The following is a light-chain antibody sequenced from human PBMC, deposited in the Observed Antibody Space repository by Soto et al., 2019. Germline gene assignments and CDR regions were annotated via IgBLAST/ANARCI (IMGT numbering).Light chain of an antibody. J-gene: IGKJ4*01. CDR2: GAS. Sequence: EIVMTQSPATLSVSPGERATLSCRASQSVSSNLAWYQQKPGQAPRLLIYGASTRATGIPARFSGSGSGTEFTLTISSLQSEDFAVYYCQQYNNWPPLTFGGGNTVEIK. V-gene: IGKV3-15*01. CDR3: QQYNNWPPLT. CDR1: QSVSSN.